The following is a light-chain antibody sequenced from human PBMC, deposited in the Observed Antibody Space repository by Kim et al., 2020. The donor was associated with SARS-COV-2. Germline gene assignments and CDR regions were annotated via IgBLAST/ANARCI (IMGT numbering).Light chain of an antibody. Sequence: SITISCTGTRRAVGGYNYASWYQQHPGKAPQLMIYDVSNRPSGVSNRFSGSKSGNTASLTISGLQAEDEADYYCSSYTSSSTLVFGGGTQLTVL. CDR2: DVS. CDR1: RRAVGGYNY. J-gene: IGLJ3*02. V-gene: IGLV2-14*03. CDR3: SSYTSSSTLV.